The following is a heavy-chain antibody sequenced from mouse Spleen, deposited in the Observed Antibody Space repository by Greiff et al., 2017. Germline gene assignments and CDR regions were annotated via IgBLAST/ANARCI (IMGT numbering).Heavy chain of an antibody. J-gene: IGHJ4*01. V-gene: IGHV1-82*01. CDR3: ARSSYYGGAMDY. D-gene: IGHD1-1*01. Sequence: VQLQQSGPELVKPGASVKISCKASGYAFSSSWMNWVKQRPGKGLEWIGRIYPGDGDTNYNGKFKGKATLTADKSSSTAYMQLSSLTSEDSAVYFCARSSYYGGAMDYWGRGTSVTVSS. CDR2: IYPGDGDT. CDR1: GYAFSSSW.